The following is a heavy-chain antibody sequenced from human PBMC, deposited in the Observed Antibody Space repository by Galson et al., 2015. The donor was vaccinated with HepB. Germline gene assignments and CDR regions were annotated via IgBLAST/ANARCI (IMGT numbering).Heavy chain of an antibody. CDR2: IIPIFGTA. CDR3: ARLITYYDILTGYYNYYFDY. Sequence: SVKVSCKASGGTFSSYAISWVRQAPGQGLEWMGGIIPIFGTANYAQKFQGRVTITADESTSTAYMELSSLRSEDTAVYYCARLITYYDILTGYYNYYFDYWGQGTLVTVSS. CDR1: GGTFSSYA. J-gene: IGHJ4*02. D-gene: IGHD3-9*01. V-gene: IGHV1-69*13.